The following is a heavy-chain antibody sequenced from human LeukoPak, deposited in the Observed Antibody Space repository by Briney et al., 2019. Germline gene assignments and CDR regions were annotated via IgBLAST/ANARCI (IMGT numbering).Heavy chain of an antibody. D-gene: IGHD3-10*01. V-gene: IGHV4-31*03. Sequence: SETLSLTCTVSGGSISSGGSCWSWIRQPPGKGLEWIGNICYSGRTYYNSSLESRLTISEDTSKSQFSLTLSSVTAADTAVYYCARDVGRVRGVRSAFDIWGQGTMVTVS. CDR1: GGSISSGGSC. CDR2: ICYSGRT. CDR3: ARDVGRVRGVRSAFDI. J-gene: IGHJ3*02.